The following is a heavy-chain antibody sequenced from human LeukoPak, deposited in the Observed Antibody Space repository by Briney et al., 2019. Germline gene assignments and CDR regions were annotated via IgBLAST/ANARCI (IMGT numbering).Heavy chain of an antibody. D-gene: IGHD2-15*01. J-gene: IGHJ4*02. CDR2: IYRTGST. CDR3: ARGDSVVGLGY. Sequence: KPSETLSLTCTVYGDSINSNYWNWIRQPAGKGLEWIGRIYRTGSTNYSPSLKSRVTMSVDTSKNQFSLNLSSVTAADTAVYYCARGDSVVGLGYWGQGTLVTVSS. V-gene: IGHV4-4*07. CDR1: GDSINSNY.